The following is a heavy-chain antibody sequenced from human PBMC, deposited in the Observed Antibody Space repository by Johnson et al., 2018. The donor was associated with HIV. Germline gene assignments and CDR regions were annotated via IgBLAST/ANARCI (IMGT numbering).Heavy chain of an antibody. CDR3: AKDSGAKWNYGACDI. J-gene: IGHJ3*02. CDR1: GFTFSAYA. CDR2: INSDGSST. V-gene: IGHV3-74*01. Sequence: VPLVESGGGLVQPGGSLRLSCAASGFTFSAYAMHWVRQAPGKGLVWVTRINSDGSSTSYADSVKRRFTISRDNAKNTLYLQMNSLIAEDTAVYYCAKDSGAKWNYGACDIWGQGTMVTVSS. D-gene: IGHD1-7*01.